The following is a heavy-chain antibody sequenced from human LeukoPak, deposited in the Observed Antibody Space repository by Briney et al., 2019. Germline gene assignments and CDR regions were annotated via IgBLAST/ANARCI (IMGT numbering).Heavy chain of an antibody. CDR3: ARTKVPAAVFFDY. CDR1: GVTVSINN. V-gene: IGHV3-66*01. CDR2: IYSGGST. Sequence: GGSLRLSCAHSGVTVSINNMCSVRQAPGKGLEWVSVIYSGGSTYYADSVKGRFTISRDNSKNTLYLQMNSLRAEDTAVYYCARTKVPAAVFFDYSGQGTLVTVSS. J-gene: IGHJ4*02. D-gene: IGHD2-2*01.